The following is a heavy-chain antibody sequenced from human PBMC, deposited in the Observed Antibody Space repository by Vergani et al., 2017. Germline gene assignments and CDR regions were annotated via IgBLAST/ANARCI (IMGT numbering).Heavy chain of an antibody. V-gene: IGHV3-21*01. Sequence: EVQLVESGGGLVKPGGSLRLSCAASGFTFSDYSMNWVRQAPGKGLEWVSYISSISTHIYYADSVKGRFTISRANAENSLYLQMSNLRAEDTAVYYCARSGITGTIRDYYYDMDVWGKGTSVTVSS. J-gene: IGHJ6*03. CDR3: ARSGITGTIRDYYYDMDV. CDR2: ISSISTHI. D-gene: IGHD1-20*01. CDR1: GFTFSDYS.